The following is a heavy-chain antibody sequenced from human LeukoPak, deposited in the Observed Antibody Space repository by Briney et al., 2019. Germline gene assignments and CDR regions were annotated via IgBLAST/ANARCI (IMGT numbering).Heavy chain of an antibody. D-gene: IGHD3-10*01. CDR1: GFTFSSYG. J-gene: IGHJ4*02. CDR3: ASDKGYYGSGSYTYFDY. Sequence: GGSLRLSCAASGFTFSSYGMHWVRQAPGKGLEWVAFIRYDGSNKYYADSVKGRFTISRDNSKNTLYLQMNSLRAEDTAVYYCASDKGYYGSGSYTYFDYWGQRTLVTVSS. CDR2: IRYDGSNK. V-gene: IGHV3-30*02.